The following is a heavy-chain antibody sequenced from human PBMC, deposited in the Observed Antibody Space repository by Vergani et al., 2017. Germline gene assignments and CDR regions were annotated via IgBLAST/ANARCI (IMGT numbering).Heavy chain of an antibody. Sequence: EVQLVESGGGLVQPGRSLRLSCAASGFTFDDYAMHWVRQAPGKGLEWVSGIIWNSGSIGYAVSVKGRFTISRDNAKNSLYLQMNSLRAEDTALYYCAKDAGTLWYFQHWGQGTLVTVSS. CDR3: AKDAGTLWYFQH. D-gene: IGHD6-13*01. V-gene: IGHV3-9*01. CDR1: GFTFDDYA. CDR2: IIWNSGSI. J-gene: IGHJ1*01.